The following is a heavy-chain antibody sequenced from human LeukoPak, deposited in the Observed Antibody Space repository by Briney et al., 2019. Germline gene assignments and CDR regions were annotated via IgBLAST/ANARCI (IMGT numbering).Heavy chain of an antibody. V-gene: IGHV3-7*01. CDR2: IKQDGSEK. Sequence: GGSLRLSCAASGFTFGSYWMSWVRQAPGKGLEWVANIKQDGSEKYYVDSVKGRFTISRDNAKNSLYLQMNSLRAEDTAVYYCARSRPNIVVVVAGAPDYWGQGTLVTVSS. CDR1: GFTFGSYW. CDR3: ARSRPNIVVVVAGAPDY. D-gene: IGHD2-15*01. J-gene: IGHJ4*02.